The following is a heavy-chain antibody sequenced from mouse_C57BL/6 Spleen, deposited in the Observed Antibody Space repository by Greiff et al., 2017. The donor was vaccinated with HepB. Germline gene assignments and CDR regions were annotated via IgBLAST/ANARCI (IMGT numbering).Heavy chain of an antibody. CDR1: GFSLTSYG. D-gene: IGHD2-5*01. CDR2: IWSGGST. CDR3: ARSRYYSNYPAWFAY. V-gene: IGHV2-2*01. J-gene: IGHJ3*01. Sequence: VKLVESGPGLVQPSQSLSITCTVSGFSLTSYGVHWVRQSPGKGLEWLGVIWSGGSTDYNAAFISRLSISKDNSKSQVFFKMNSLQADDTAIYYCARSRYYSNYPAWFAYWGQGTLVTVSA.